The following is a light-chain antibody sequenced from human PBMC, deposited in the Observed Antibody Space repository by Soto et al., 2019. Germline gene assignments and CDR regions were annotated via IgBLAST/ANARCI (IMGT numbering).Light chain of an antibody. J-gene: IGKJ3*01. CDR2: GAS. V-gene: IGKV3-20*01. CDR1: QTISNTY. Sequence: EIVLTQSPGTLSLSPGEGATLSCRASQTISNTYLACYQQKPGQAPRLLIYGASSRATGIPDRFSGSGSGTDFTLTISGLEPEDFAVYYCQSYGRTVFTFGPGTKVDIK. CDR3: QSYGRTVFT.